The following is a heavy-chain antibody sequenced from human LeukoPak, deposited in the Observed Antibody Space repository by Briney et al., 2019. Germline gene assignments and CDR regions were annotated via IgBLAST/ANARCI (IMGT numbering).Heavy chain of an antibody. CDR1: GFTFSSYA. Sequence: PGGSLRLSCSASGFTFSSYAMHWVRQAPGKGLGYVSAISSNGGSTYYADSVKGRFTISRDNSKNTLYLQMSSLRAEDTAVYYCVKDRVLLWFGELLIPHYFDYWGQGTLVTVSS. CDR2: ISSNGGST. J-gene: IGHJ4*02. D-gene: IGHD3-10*01. CDR3: VKDRVLLWFGELLIPHYFDY. V-gene: IGHV3-64D*06.